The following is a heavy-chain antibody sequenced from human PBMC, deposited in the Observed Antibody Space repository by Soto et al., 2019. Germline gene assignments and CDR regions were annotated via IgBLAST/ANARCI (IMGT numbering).Heavy chain of an antibody. J-gene: IGHJ6*02. Sequence: LSQTRSLTRTGSAGSTSPCERSLFRLLLGKGQEWIGDIYYSGSTNYNPSLKSRVTISVDTSKNQFSLKLSSVTAADTAVYYCARGGGGDAVVIDYYYYGMDVWCQGTTVTVSS. CDR1: AGSTSPCE. D-gene: IGHD2-21*01. V-gene: IGHV4-59*01. CDR2: IYYSGST. CDR3: ARGGGGDAVVIDYYYYGMDV.